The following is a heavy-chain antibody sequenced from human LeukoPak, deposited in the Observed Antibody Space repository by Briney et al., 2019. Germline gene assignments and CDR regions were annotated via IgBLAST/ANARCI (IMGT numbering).Heavy chain of an antibody. J-gene: IGHJ6*03. CDR2: IYTSGST. Sequence: PSETLSLTCTVSGGSISCYYWSWIRQPPGKGLEWIGYIYTSGSTDYNPSLKSRVTMSVDTSKNQISLRLTSVTAADTAVYYCARRAAADTHPPYYSYYYMDVWGKGTTVTVSS. V-gene: IGHV4-4*09. D-gene: IGHD6-13*01. CDR3: ARRAAADTHPPYYSYYYMDV. CDR1: GGSISCYY.